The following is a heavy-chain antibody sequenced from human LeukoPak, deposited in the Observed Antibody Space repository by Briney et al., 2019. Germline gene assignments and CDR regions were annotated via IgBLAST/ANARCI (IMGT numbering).Heavy chain of an antibody. Sequence: GGSLRLSCAASGFTLSDYHMNWVRQAPGKGLEWLSSITTISHYIYYAGAVRGRFTISRDNAKNSLYLQMNSLRGEDTAVYYCARSGGPGTYHQLRYNWFDPWGQGTLVTVSS. CDR1: GFTLSDYH. CDR2: ITTISHYI. D-gene: IGHD3-10*01. CDR3: ARSGGPGTYHQLRYNWFDP. J-gene: IGHJ5*02. V-gene: IGHV3-21*01.